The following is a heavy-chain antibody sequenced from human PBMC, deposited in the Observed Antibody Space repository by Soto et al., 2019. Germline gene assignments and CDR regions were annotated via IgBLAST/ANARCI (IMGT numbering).Heavy chain of an antibody. CDR2: IIPIFGTA. D-gene: IGHD3-3*01. CDR3: ARKRGFLEWFFDY. J-gene: IGHJ4*02. Sequence: ASVKVSCKASGGTFSSYAISWLRQSPGQGLEWMGGIIPIFGTANYAQKFQGRVTITADKSTSTAYMELSSLRSEDTAVYYCARKRGFLEWFFDYWGQGTLVTVSS. V-gene: IGHV1-69*06. CDR1: GGTFSSYA.